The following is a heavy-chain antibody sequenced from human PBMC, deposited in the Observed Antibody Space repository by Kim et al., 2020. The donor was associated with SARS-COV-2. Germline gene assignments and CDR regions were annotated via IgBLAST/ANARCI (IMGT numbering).Heavy chain of an antibody. V-gene: IGHV4-31*03. CDR2: IYYSGST. D-gene: IGHD3-22*01. CDR1: GGSISSGGYY. CDR3: AREVDDSSGYYTGTRVDY. Sequence: SETLSLTCTVSGGSISSGGYYWSWIRQHPGKGLEWIGYIYYSGSTYYNPSLKSRVTISADTSKNQFSLKLSSVTAADTAVYYCAREVDDSSGYYTGTRVDYWVQGTLAT. J-gene: IGHJ4*02.